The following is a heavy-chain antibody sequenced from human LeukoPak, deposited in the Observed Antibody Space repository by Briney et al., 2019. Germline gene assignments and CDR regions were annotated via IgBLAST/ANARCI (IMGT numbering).Heavy chain of an antibody. CDR2: INHGGST. J-gene: IGHJ1*01. V-gene: IGHV4-34*01. CDR3: ARYLDYGGNSRVFQH. CDR1: GGSFSGYY. Sequence: SETLSLTCAVYGGSFSGYYWTWIRQPPGRGLEWIGEINHGGSTNYHPSLKSRVTISIDTSNNQFSLKLSSMTAAATAVYYCARYLDYGGNSRVFQHRGQGTLVTVSS. D-gene: IGHD4-23*01.